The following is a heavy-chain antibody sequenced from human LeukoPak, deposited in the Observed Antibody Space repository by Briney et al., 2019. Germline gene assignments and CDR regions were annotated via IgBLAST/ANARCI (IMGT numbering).Heavy chain of an antibody. V-gene: IGHV1-8*01. CDR3: ARAAGGTRNYYMDV. Sequence: ASVKVSCKASGYTFSSYDVNWVRQATGQGLEWMGWMNPSSGNTGYAQKFQGRVTIIRNTSISTAYMELSSLRSKDTAVYYCARAAGGTRNYYMDVWAKGTTVTVSS. CDR2: MNPSSGNT. J-gene: IGHJ6*03. D-gene: IGHD3-16*01. CDR1: GYTFSSYD.